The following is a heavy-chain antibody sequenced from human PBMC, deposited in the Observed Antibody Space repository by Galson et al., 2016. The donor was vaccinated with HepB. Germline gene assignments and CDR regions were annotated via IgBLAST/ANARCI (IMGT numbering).Heavy chain of an antibody. Sequence: SLRLSCAASGFTFSDYYMSWIRQAPGKGLEWVSYISSSGSTIYYADSVKGRFTISRDNAKNSLYLQMNSLRAEDTAVYYCARDRGDGSYYSFDNWGQGTLITVSS. CDR3: ARDRGDGSYYSFDN. CDR2: ISSSGSTI. CDR1: GFTFSDYY. D-gene: IGHD1-26*01. J-gene: IGHJ4*02. V-gene: IGHV3-11*01.